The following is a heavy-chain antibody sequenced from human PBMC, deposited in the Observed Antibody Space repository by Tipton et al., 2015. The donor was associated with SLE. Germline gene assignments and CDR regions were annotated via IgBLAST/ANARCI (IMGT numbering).Heavy chain of an antibody. CDR3: ARGDWGNLDYYFDL. V-gene: IGHV4-38-2*01. Sequence: GLVKPSETLSLTCAVSGYSISGGYYWGWIRQPPGKGLEWIGSIYHGGSTYYNPSLKSRVTISVDTSKNQFSLKLSYVTAADTAVYYCARGDWGNLDYYFDLWGRGTLLTVSS. D-gene: IGHD3/OR15-3a*01. J-gene: IGHJ2*01. CDR2: IYHGGST. CDR1: GYSISGGYY.